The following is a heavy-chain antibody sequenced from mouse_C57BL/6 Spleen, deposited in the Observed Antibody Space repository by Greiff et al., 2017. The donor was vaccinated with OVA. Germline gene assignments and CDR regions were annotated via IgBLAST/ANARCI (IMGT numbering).Heavy chain of an antibody. J-gene: IGHJ2*01. V-gene: IGHV1-64*01. D-gene: IGHD1-1*01. Sequence: QVQLQQPGAELVKPGASVKLSCKASGYTFTSYWMHWVKQRPGQGLEWIGMIHPNSGSTNYNEKFKSKATLTVDKTSSTAYMQLSSLTSEDSAVYYCATITTVVADYWGQGTTLTVSS. CDR3: ATITTVVADY. CDR2: IHPNSGST. CDR1: GYTFTSYW.